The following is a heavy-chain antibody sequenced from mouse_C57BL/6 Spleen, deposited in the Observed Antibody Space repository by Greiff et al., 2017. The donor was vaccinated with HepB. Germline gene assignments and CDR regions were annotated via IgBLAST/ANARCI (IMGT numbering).Heavy chain of an antibody. CDR1: GYTFTSYW. D-gene: IGHD2-1*01. V-gene: IGHV1-69*01. Sequence: QVQLQQPGAELVMPGASVKLSCKASGYTFTSYWMHWVKQRPGQGLEWIGEIDPSDSYTNYNQKFKGKSTLTVDKSSSTAYMQLSSLTSEDSAVYYCARKGTLYWGDYWGQGTSVTVSS. CDR3: ARKGTLYWGDY. CDR2: IDPSDSYT. J-gene: IGHJ4*01.